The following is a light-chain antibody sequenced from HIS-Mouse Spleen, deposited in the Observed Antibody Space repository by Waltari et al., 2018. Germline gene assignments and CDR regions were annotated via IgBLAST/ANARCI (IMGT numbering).Light chain of an antibody. Sequence: SYELTQPPSLSVSPGQTARITCSGDALPKQYAYWYQQKPGQAPVLGIYKESERPSGIPERVSGSSSGTTVTLTISGVQAEDEADYYCQSADSSGTYWVFGGGTKLTVL. J-gene: IGLJ3*02. V-gene: IGLV3-25*03. CDR3: QSADSSGTYWV. CDR1: ALPKQY. CDR2: KES.